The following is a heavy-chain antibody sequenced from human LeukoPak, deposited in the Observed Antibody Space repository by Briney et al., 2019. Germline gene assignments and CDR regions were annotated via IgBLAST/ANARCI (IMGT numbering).Heavy chain of an antibody. J-gene: IGHJ4*02. D-gene: IGHD3-22*01. CDR1: GGSFSGYY. V-gene: IGHV4-34*01. CDR2: INHSGST. Sequence: SETLSLTCAVYGGSFSGYYWSWIRQPPGEGLEWIGEINHSGSTNYNPSLKSRVTISVDTSKNQFSLKLSSVTAADTAVYYCARAHYYDSSGYYRPSGHFDYWGQGTLVTVSS. CDR3: ARAHYYDSSGYYRPSGHFDY.